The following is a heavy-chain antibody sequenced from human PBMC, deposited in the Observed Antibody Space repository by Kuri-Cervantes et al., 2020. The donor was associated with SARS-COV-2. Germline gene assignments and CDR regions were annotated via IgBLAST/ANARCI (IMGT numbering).Heavy chain of an antibody. Sequence: GESLKISCSASGFTFSSYAMHWVRQAPGKGLEYVSAISRNGGSTYYADSVKGRLTLSRDNAKNMLFLQMNGLRAEDTAVYYCVRDGDHWNFDYWGQGTLVTVSS. D-gene: IGHD1-1*01. J-gene: IGHJ4*02. V-gene: IGHV3-64*04. CDR3: VRDGDHWNFDY. CDR1: GFTFSSYA. CDR2: ISRNGGST.